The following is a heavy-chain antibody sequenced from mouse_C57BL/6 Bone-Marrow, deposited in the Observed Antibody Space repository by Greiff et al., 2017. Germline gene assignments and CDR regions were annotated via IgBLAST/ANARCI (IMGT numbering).Heavy chain of an antibody. D-gene: IGHD2-2*01. Sequence: VKLQASGPELVKPGASVKISCKASGYAFSSSWMNWVKQRPGKGLEWIGRIYPGDGDTNYNGKFKGKATLTADKSSSTAYMQLSSLTSEDSAVYFCARGGYDAWFAYWGQGTLVTVSA. CDR1: GYAFSSSW. V-gene: IGHV1-82*01. CDR3: ARGGYDAWFAY. CDR2: IYPGDGDT. J-gene: IGHJ3*01.